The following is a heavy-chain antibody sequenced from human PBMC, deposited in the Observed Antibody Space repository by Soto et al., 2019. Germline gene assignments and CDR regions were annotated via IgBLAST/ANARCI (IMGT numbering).Heavy chain of an antibody. Sequence: QVQLQQWGAGLLKPSETLSLTCAVYGGSFSGYYWSWIRQPPGKGLEWIGEINHSGSTNYNPSLKSRVTISVDTSTTPCSLKLSSVTAADTAVYYCARGGYSGLSYGGQGTLVTVSS. J-gene: IGHJ4*02. D-gene: IGHD6-13*01. V-gene: IGHV4-34*01. CDR1: GGSFSGYY. CDR2: INHSGST. CDR3: ARGGYSGLSY.